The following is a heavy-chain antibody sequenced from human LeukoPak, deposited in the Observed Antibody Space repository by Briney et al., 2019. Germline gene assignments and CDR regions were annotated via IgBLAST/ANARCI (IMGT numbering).Heavy chain of an antibody. CDR2: INHSGST. D-gene: IGHD3-10*01. Sequence: SETLSLTCAVYGGSFSGYYWSWIRQPPGKGLEWIGEINHSGSTNYNPSLKSRVTISVDRSKNQFSLKLSSVTAADTAVYYCARGRGVRGVNLDYWGQGTLVTVSS. J-gene: IGHJ4*02. V-gene: IGHV4-34*01. CDR3: ARGRGVRGVNLDY. CDR1: GGSFSGYY.